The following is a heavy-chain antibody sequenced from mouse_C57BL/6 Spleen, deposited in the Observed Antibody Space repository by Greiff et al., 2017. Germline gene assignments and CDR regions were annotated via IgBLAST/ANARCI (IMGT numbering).Heavy chain of an antibody. J-gene: IGHJ2*01. D-gene: IGHD3-1*01. Sequence: QVQLQQPGTELVKPGASVKLSCKASGYTFTSYWMHWVKQRPGQGLAWIGNINPSNGGTNYNEKFKSKATLSVDKSSSTAYMQLSSLTSEDSAVYYCARSGALYYFDYWGQGTTLTVSS. CDR2: INPSNGGT. V-gene: IGHV1-53*01. CDR1: GYTFTSYW. CDR3: ARSGALYYFDY.